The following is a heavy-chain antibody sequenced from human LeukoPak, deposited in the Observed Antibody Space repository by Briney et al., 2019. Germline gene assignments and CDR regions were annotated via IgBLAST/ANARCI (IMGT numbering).Heavy chain of an antibody. V-gene: IGHV4-34*01. D-gene: IGHD3-22*01. J-gene: IGHJ1*01. CDR1: GGSFSGYY. Sequence: SDTLSLTCAVYGGSFSGYYWSWIRQPPGKGLEWIGEINHSGSTNYNRSLKSRVTISVDTSKNQFSLELSSVTAADTAVYYCARAYDSSGRDFQHWGQGTLVTVSS. CDR2: INHSGST. CDR3: ARAYDSSGRDFQH.